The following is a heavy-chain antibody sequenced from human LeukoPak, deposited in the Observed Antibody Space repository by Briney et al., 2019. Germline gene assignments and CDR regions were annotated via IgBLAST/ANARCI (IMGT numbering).Heavy chain of an antibody. CDR2: ISSSGSTI. J-gene: IGHJ4*02. D-gene: IGHD6-25*01. CDR1: GFTFSSYE. Sequence: GGSLRLTCAASGFTFSSYEVNWVRQAPGKGLEWVSYISSSGSTIYYADSVKGRFTISRDNAKNSLYLQMNNLRAEDTAVYYCARAGFSPWDYWGQGTLVTVSS. CDR3: ARAGFSPWDY. V-gene: IGHV3-48*03.